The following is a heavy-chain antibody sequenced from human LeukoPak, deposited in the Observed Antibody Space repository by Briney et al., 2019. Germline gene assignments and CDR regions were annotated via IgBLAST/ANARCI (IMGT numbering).Heavy chain of an antibody. CDR3: AKQYGHTPSTPFDY. CDR1: GFTFSSYS. V-gene: IGHV3-23*01. CDR2: ISGSGGST. D-gene: IGHD4-17*01. J-gene: IGHJ4*02. Sequence: GGSLRLSCAASGFTFSSYSMNWVRQAPGKGLEWVSAISGSGGSTYYADSVKGRFTISRDNSKNTLYLQMNSLRAEDTAVYYCAKQYGHTPSTPFDYWGQGTLVTVSS.